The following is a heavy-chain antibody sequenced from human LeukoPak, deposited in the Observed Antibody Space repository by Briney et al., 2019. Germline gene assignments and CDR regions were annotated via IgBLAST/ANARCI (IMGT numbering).Heavy chain of an antibody. Sequence: GGSLRLSCSAPGFTFSRDGMHWVRQAPGKGLEYVSAIVSNGDSTYYADSVKGRFTISRDNAKNTLYLQMSSLRPDDTAVYYCVNPGWYYDSSGYSYYYGMDVWGQGTTVTVSS. CDR2: IVSNGDST. CDR1: GFTFSRDG. V-gene: IGHV3-64D*09. D-gene: IGHD3-22*01. CDR3: VNPGWYYDSSGYSYYYGMDV. J-gene: IGHJ6*02.